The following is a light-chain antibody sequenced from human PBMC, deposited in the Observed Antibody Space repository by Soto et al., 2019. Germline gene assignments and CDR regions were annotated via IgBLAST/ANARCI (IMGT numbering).Light chain of an antibody. CDR3: QQYNNWPRT. CDR1: QSVSSN. CDR2: GAS. V-gene: IGKV3-15*01. J-gene: IGKJ1*01. Sequence: EIVMTQSPATLSVSPGERATLSCRASQSVSSNLAWYQHKPGQAPRLLIYGASTRATGIPARFSGSGSGTEFTLTIGSLQSEDFAVYYCQQYNNWPRTFGQGTKVDIK.